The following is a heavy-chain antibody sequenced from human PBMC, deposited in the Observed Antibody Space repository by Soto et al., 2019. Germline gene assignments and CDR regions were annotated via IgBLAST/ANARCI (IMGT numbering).Heavy chain of an antibody. J-gene: IGHJ4*02. CDR1: GYSFANYW. V-gene: IGHV5-51*01. CDR2: IYPDDSET. CDR3: ARGRNNGYDLFDF. D-gene: IGHD5-12*01. Sequence: GESLKISCKGSGYSFANYWVAWVRQMPGKGLEFMGIIYPDDSETRYRPSFRGQVTITVDKSINTAYLQWTSLWASDTAMYYCARGRNNGYDLFDFWGQGTPVTVSS.